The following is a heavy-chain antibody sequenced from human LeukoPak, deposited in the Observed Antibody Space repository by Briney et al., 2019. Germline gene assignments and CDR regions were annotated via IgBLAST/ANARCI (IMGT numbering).Heavy chain of an antibody. J-gene: IGHJ4*02. CDR3: ARHYYDRSDCYSFDY. CDR2: IFSSGST. V-gene: IGHV4-59*08. CDR1: GGSISGYY. D-gene: IGHD3-22*01. Sequence: TSETLSLTFPVSGGSISGYYWSWIRPPPGKGLEWIGYIFSSGSTNYNPSLKSRVTISQDTSVNQISLKLTSVTAADTAVYYCARHYYDRSDCYSFDYWGQGILVTVSS.